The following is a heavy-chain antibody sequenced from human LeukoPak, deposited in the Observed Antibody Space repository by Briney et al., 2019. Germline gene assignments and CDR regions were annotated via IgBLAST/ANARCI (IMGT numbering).Heavy chain of an antibody. CDR2: IKDDGSDE. CDR3: ARDRGRDTFDY. V-gene: IGHV3-7*04. Sequence: GGSLRLSCEASGFTFSAYAMTWVRQAPGKGLEWVANIKDDGSDENYVDSVKGRFTISRDNPKTSLYLQMNSLRAEDTAVYYCARDRGRDTFDYWGQGTQVTVSS. J-gene: IGHJ4*02. D-gene: IGHD5-12*01. CDR1: GFTFSAYA.